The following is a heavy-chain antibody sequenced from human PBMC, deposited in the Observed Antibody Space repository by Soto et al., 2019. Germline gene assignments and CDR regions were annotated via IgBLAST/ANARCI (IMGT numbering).Heavy chain of an antibody. Sequence: QVQLQESGPGLLKPSQTLSLTCNVSNGYINSGGFYWSWIRQHPGKGLEWIGYIFHSGSTLYNPSLTSRVTLSADPSKNQLSLNLRSVTVADTAVYYCARGGIAGHWFDPWGQGILVTVSS. CDR2: IFHSGST. V-gene: IGHV4-31*03. J-gene: IGHJ5*02. CDR1: NGYINSGGFY. D-gene: IGHD6-13*01. CDR3: ARGGIAGHWFDP.